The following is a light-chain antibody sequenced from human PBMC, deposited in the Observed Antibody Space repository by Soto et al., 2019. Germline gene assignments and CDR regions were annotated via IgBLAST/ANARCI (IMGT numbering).Light chain of an antibody. CDR3: QQTDTIPRT. CDR1: QSIASR. CDR2: GAS. Sequence: IQMTQSPSSLSASVGDRVTITCRASQSIASRLNWYQQKPGSAPKLLIYGASTLESGVPSRFSGSGSGTDFTLTVSSLQVEDFATYYCQQTDTIPRTFGQGTKVDIK. V-gene: IGKV1-39*01. J-gene: IGKJ1*01.